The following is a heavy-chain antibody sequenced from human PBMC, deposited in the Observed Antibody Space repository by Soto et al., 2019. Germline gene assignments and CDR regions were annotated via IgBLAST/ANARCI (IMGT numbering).Heavy chain of an antibody. Sequence: SETLSLTCSVYGGSFSGYYWSWIRQPPGKGLEWIEEINHSGSTNYNPSLKSRVTISVDTSKNQFSLKLSSVTAADTAVYYCARGGVILTIFGVVTWGGMDVWGQGTTVTVSS. D-gene: IGHD3-3*01. J-gene: IGHJ6*02. CDR2: INHSGST. CDR1: GGSFSGYY. CDR3: ARGGVILTIFGVVTWGGMDV. V-gene: IGHV4-34*01.